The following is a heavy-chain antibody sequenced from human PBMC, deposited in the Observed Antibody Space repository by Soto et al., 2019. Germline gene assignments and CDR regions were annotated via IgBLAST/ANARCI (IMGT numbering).Heavy chain of an antibody. V-gene: IGHV1-24*01. CDR2: HDPGKRDI. CDR1: EPTISGGYS. CDR3: ATRSPPYNSAWPFDF. Sequence: QVQLVQSGPEVKKPGASVRVSCKIKEPTISGGYSMHWVRQAPGKGLEWMGGHDPGKRDIVYGHTFLHRVTTTEDRSSNTAFLELSSLSTDDAAVYYCATRSPPYNSAWPFDFWGQGTLVAVSS. D-gene: IGHD3-22*01. J-gene: IGHJ4*02.